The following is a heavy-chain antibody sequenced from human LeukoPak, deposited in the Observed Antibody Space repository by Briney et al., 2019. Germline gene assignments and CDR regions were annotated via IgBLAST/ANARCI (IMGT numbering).Heavy chain of an antibody. Sequence: GGSLRLSCAASGFNFANHAMSWVRQAPGKGLEWVSTISDGGDSTYYADSVKGRFTISRDNSRNTLYLQMNSLRAEDTAVYYCAKNRGQPVDYWGQGTLVTVSS. D-gene: IGHD6-13*01. CDR1: GFNFANHA. J-gene: IGHJ4*02. V-gene: IGHV3-23*01. CDR2: ISDGGDST. CDR3: AKNRGQPVDY.